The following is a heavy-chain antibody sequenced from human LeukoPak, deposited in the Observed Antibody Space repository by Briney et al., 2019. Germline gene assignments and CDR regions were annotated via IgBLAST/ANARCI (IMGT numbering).Heavy chain of an antibody. Sequence: PSETLSLTCAVYGGSFSGYYWSWIRQPPGKGLEWIGEINHSGSTNYNPSLKSRVSISVDTSKNQFSLKLSSVTAADTAVYYCANTYYDFWSGFTHMDVWGKGTTVTVSS. CDR2: INHSGST. D-gene: IGHD3-3*01. CDR1: GGSFSGYY. J-gene: IGHJ6*03. CDR3: ANTYYDFWSGFTHMDV. V-gene: IGHV4-34*01.